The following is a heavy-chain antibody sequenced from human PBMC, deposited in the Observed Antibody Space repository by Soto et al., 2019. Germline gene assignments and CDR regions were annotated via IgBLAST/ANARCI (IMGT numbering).Heavy chain of an antibody. V-gene: IGHV1-2*04. CDR1: GYTFTGYY. D-gene: IGHD2-2*01. J-gene: IGHJ6*03. CDR3: ARGDCSSTSGQGEYYYYMDV. Sequence: ASVKVSCKASGYTFTGYYMHWVRQAPGQGLEWMGWIDPNSGGTNYAQKFQGWVTMTRVTSISTAYMELSRLRSDDTAVYYCARGDCSSTSGQGEYYYYMDVWGKGTTVTVSS. CDR2: IDPNSGGT.